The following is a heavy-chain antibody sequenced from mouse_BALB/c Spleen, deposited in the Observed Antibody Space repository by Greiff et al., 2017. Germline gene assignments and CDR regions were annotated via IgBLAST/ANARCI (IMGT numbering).Heavy chain of an antibody. CDR1: GFTFSSFG. CDR3: ARGEAYYRYDERFAY. V-gene: IGHV5-9-4*01. J-gene: IGHJ3*01. CDR2: ISSGGSYT. Sequence: DVMLVESGGGLVQPGGSRKLSCAASGFTFSSFGMHWVRQAPEKGLEWVAEISSGGSYTYYPDTVTGRFTISRDNAKNTLYLEMSSLRSEDTAMYYCARGEAYYRYDERFAYWGQGTLVTVSA. D-gene: IGHD2-14*01.